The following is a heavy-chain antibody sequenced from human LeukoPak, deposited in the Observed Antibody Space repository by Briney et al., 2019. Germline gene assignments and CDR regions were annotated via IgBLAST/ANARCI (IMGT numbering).Heavy chain of an antibody. CDR3: STETAGNY. V-gene: IGHV1-24*01. Sequence: ASLKVSCKAFGHTLRDLSIHWVRQAPGKGLEWMGGYDPEDDERIYSEKFLGRVTLTEDTSTDTAYMELTSLRSDVTAVYYCSTETAGNYWGQGTLDRVSS. D-gene: IGHD3-10*01. CDR1: GHTLRDLS. CDR2: YDPEDDER. J-gene: IGHJ4*02.